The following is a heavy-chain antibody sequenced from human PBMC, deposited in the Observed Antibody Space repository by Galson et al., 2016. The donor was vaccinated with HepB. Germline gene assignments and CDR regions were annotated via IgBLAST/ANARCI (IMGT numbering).Heavy chain of an antibody. CDR2: ISGSGGST. CDR1: GLTFKDA. J-gene: IGHJ4*02. Sequence: SLRLSCAVSGLTFKDAWMSWVRQAPGKGLEWVSGISGSGGSTYYADSVKGRFTISRDNSKNTLFLQMHSLRAEDTAVYYCAKDEGWAAAGRYYFDYWGQGTLVTVSS. V-gene: IGHV3-23*01. CDR3: AKDEGWAAAGRYYFDY. D-gene: IGHD6-13*01.